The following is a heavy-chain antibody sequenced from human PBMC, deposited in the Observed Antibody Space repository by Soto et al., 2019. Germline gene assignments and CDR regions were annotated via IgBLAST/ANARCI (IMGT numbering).Heavy chain of an antibody. CDR1: GFNFSDHY. D-gene: IGHD2-2*02. CDR3: ARDRGYCSSTSCYTDYYYDMDV. J-gene: IGHJ6*02. V-gene: IGHV3-33*08. CDR2: IWYDGSHK. Sequence: PGGSLRLSCAASGFNFSDHYMNWVRQAPGKGLEWVALIWYDGSHKYYADSVKGRFTISRDNSKNTLYLQMNSLRAEDTAVYYCARDRGYCSSTSCYTDYYYDMDVWGQGTTVTVSS.